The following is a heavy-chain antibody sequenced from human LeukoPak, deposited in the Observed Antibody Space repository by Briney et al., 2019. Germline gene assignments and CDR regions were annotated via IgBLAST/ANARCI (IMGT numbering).Heavy chain of an antibody. D-gene: IGHD3-22*01. CDR2: MFYSGST. Sequence: PSETLSLTCTVSGDSITGSSYYWGWIRQPPGKGLEWIGSMFYSGSTYSNPSLKSRVTISVDTSKNQFSLKLSSVTAADTAVYYCARHYYDSTGHYYFDYWGQGTLVTVSS. CDR3: ARHYYDSTGHYYFDY. CDR1: GDSITGSSYY. J-gene: IGHJ4*02. V-gene: IGHV4-39*01.